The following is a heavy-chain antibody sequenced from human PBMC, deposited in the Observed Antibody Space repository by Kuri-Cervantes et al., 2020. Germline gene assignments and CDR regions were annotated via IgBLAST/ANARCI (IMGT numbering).Heavy chain of an antibody. CDR2: INPNSGGT. J-gene: IGHJ6*02. CDR1: GYTFTGYY. D-gene: IGHD3-22*01. Sequence: ASVKVSCKASGYTFTGYYMHWVRQAPGQGLEWMGWINPNSGGTNYAQKFQGRVTMTRDTSISTAYMELSRLRSDDTAVYYCARGYYYDSSGYAYYYYGMDVWGQGTTVTGSS. CDR3: ARGYYYDSSGYAYYYYGMDV. V-gene: IGHV1-2*02.